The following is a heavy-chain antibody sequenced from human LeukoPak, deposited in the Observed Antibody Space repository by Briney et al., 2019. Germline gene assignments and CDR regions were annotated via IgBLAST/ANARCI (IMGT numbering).Heavy chain of an antibody. D-gene: IGHD6-19*01. CDR1: GFTFSNYV. V-gene: IGHV3-23*01. Sequence: GGSLRLSCAASGFTFSNYVMSWVRQAPGKGLEWVPGISGSGDSTYYADSVKGRFTISRDNSKNTLYLQMNSLRVEDTAAYYCAKVRAPSGWFNSDYWGQGTLVTASS. J-gene: IGHJ4*02. CDR3: AKVRAPSGWFNSDY. CDR2: ISGSGDST.